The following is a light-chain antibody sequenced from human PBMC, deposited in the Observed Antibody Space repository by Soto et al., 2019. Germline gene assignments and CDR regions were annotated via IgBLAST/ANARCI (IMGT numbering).Light chain of an antibody. CDR2: EVT. Sequence: QSVLTQPPSVSGSPGQSVTISCTGTSSDVGTYNRVSWYQQSPGTGPKLMIYEVTNRPSGVPDRFSGSKSGNTASLTISGLQADDEADYYCSSYTPSSTFVIFGGGTKLTVL. J-gene: IGLJ2*01. CDR3: SSYTPSSTFVI. V-gene: IGLV2-18*02. CDR1: SSDVGTYNR.